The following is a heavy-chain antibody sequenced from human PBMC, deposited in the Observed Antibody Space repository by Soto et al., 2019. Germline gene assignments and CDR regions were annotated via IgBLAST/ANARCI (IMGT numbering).Heavy chain of an antibody. J-gene: IGHJ4*02. V-gene: IGHV1-2*02. CDR3: GRGRSGQIVVFY. D-gene: IGHD5-12*01. CDR2: IGPESGTT. CDR1: GYTFTGHY. Sequence: ASVKLSCKASGYTFTGHYIHWVRQAPEQGPEWMGEIGPESGTTRYAQKFQGRVTMTRDMSITTVYMELNNLSPDDTAVYYCGRGRSGQIVVFYWGQGTPVTVSS.